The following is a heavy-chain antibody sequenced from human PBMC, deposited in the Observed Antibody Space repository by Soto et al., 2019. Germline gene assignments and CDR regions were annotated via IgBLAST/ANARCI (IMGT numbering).Heavy chain of an antibody. V-gene: IGHV4-39*01. D-gene: IGHD6-19*01. J-gene: IGHJ4*02. CDR2: IYYSGST. CDR1: GGSISSSSYY. Sequence: QLQLQESGPGLVKPSETLSLTCTVSGGSISSSSYYWGWIRQPPGKGLEWIGSIYYSGSTYYNPSLQIRVTISVDTSKNQFSLKLSSVTAADTAVYYCARLSRGLYSSGWYEGYYFDYWGQGTLVTVSS. CDR3: ARLSRGLYSSGWYEGYYFDY.